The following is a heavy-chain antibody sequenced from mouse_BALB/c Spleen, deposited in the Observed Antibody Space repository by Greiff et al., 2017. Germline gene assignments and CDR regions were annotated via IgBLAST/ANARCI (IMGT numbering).Heavy chain of an antibody. J-gene: IGHJ2*01. CDR1: GFTFSSYG. CDR3: ARERGNLDY. CDR2: INSNGGST. D-gene: IGHD2-1*01. Sequence: EVQRVESGGGLVQPGGSLKLSCAASGFTFSSYGMSWVRQTPDKRLELVATINSNGGSTYYPDSVKGRFTISRDNAKNTLYLQMSSLKSEDTAMYYCARERGNLDYWGQGTTLTVSS. V-gene: IGHV5-6-3*01.